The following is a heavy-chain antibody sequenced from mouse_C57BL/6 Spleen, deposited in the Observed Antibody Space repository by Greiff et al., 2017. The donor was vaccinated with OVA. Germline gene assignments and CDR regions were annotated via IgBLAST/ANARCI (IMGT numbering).Heavy chain of an antibody. CDR2: ISYDGSN. CDR1: GYSITSGYY. V-gene: IGHV3-6*01. J-gene: IGHJ1*03. CDR3: ARGYRSSYGYFDV. D-gene: IGHD1-1*01. Sequence: EVQLQQSGPGLVKPSQSLSLTCSVTGYSITSGYYWNWIRQFPGNKLEWMGYISYDGSNNYNPSLKNRISITRDTSKNQFFLKLNSVTTEDTATYYCARGYRSSYGYFDVWGTGTTVTVSS.